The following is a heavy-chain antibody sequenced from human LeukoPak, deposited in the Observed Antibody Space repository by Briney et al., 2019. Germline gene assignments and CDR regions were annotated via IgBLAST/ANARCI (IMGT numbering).Heavy chain of an antibody. CDR3: ARDLVAYDFWSGYYARAGYFDY. CDR1: GGSISSSSYC. D-gene: IGHD3-3*01. Sequence: SETLSLTCTVSGGSISSSSYCWGWIRQPPGKGLEWIGSIYYSGSTYYNPSLKSRVTISVDTSKNQFSLKLSSVTAADTAVYYCARDLVAYDFWSGYYARAGYFDYWGQGTLVTVSS. CDR2: IYYSGST. J-gene: IGHJ4*02. V-gene: IGHV4-39*07.